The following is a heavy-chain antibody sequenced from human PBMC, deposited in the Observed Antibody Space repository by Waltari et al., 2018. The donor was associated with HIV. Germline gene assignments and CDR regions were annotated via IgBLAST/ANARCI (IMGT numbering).Heavy chain of an antibody. J-gene: IGHJ4*01. CDR1: GYTFCSHT. Sequence: EVQLVEYGGGLVQPGGSLRLSCAASGYTFCSHTTCWVRQAPGKGLEWLSYISSSSRTIYYADSVEGRFTVSRDNARNSAYLQMNSLKVEDTAVYYCAREFGTIDNFDYWGQGTLVSVSS. V-gene: IGHV3-48*01. CDR3: AREFGTIDNFDY. CDR2: ISSSSRTI. D-gene: IGHD3-16*01.